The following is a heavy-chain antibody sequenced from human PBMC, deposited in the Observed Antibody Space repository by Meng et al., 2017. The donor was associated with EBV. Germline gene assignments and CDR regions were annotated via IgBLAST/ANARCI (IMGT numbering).Heavy chain of an antibody. Sequence: VQLWQSAGEVKKPGSSVKVSCKTSGAPFKNYAISWGRQAPGQGLEWLGGFLPTLGAPNYAQKFHGRVSITADESTSTHYMDLSSLRSEDTAVYYCASESGRGYTPDYWGQGTLVTVSS. CDR1: GAPFKNYA. CDR3: ASESGRGYTPDY. J-gene: IGHJ4*02. V-gene: IGHV1-69*01. D-gene: IGHD3-10*01. CDR2: FLPTLGAP.